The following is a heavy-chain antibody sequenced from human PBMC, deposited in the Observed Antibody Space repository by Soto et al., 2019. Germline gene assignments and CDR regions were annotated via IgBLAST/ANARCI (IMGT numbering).Heavy chain of an antibody. CDR1: GFTFGDYA. CDR3: SYYDFWSGHTLHY. V-gene: IGHV3-49*03. Sequence: GGSLRLSCTASGFTFGDYAMSWFRQAPGKGLEWVGFIRSKAYGGTTEYAASVKGRFTISRDDSKSIAYLQMNSLKTEDTAVYFCSYYDFWSGHTLHYWGQGTLVTVSS. J-gene: IGHJ4*02. D-gene: IGHD3-3*01. CDR2: IRSKAYGGTT.